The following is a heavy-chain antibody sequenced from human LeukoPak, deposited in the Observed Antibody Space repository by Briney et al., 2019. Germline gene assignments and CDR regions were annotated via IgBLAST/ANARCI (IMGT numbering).Heavy chain of an antibody. D-gene: IGHD6-13*01. CDR3: ARGRRSSRRYWFDP. V-gene: IGHV4-34*01. Sequence: SETLSLTCAVYGGSFSGYYWSWIRQPPGEGLEWIGEINHSGSTNYNPSLKSRVTISVDTSKNQFSLKLSSVTAADTAVYYCARGRRSSRRYWFDPWGQGTLVTVSS. CDR1: GGSFSGYY. J-gene: IGHJ5*02. CDR2: INHSGST.